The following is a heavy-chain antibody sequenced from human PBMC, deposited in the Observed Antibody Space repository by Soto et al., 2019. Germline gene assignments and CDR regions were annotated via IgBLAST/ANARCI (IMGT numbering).Heavy chain of an antibody. V-gene: IGHV3-33*06. D-gene: IGHD3-3*01. J-gene: IGHJ4*02. Sequence: GGSLRLSCAASGFTFSSYGMHWVRQAPGKGLEWVAVIWYDGSNKYYADSVKGRFTISRDNSKNTLYLQMNSLRAEDTAVYYCAKARDFWSGYYPDYWGQGTLVTVSS. CDR3: AKARDFWSGYYPDY. CDR2: IWYDGSNK. CDR1: GFTFSSYG.